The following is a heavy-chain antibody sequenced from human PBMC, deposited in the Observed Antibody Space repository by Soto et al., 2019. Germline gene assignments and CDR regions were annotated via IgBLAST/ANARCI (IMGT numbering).Heavy chain of an antibody. CDR2: ISSNGGST. CDR3: VKDRHFDWLLGEIAY. CDR1: GFTFSSYA. D-gene: IGHD3-9*01. V-gene: IGHV3-64D*08. J-gene: IGHJ4*02. Sequence: EVQLVESGGGLVQPGGSLRLSCSASGFTFSSYAMHWVRQAPGKGLEYVSAISSNGGSTYYADSVKGRFTISRDNSKNTLYLQMSSLRAEDTAVYYCVKDRHFDWLLGEIAYWGQGTLVTVSS.